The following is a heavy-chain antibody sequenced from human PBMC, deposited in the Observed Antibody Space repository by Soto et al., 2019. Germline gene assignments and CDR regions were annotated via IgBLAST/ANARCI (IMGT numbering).Heavy chain of an antibody. CDR3: AHMTPYYNIFTVYYDFDF. CDR2: IYWDDDK. D-gene: IGHD3-9*01. CDR1: GFSLSTSGVG. J-gene: IGHJ4*02. V-gene: IGHV2-5*02. Sequence: QITLKESGPTLVKPTQTLTLTCTFSGFSLSTSGVGVGWIRQPPGKALEWLALIYWDDDKRYSPSLKSRLTSTKNTPKIQMVLTMTSMDPADTAIYCCAHMTPYYNIFTVYYDFDFWGQGTLVTVSS.